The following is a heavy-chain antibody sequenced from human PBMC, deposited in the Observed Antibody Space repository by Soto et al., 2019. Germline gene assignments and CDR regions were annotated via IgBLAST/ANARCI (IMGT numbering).Heavy chain of an antibody. Sequence: QVQLQQWGAGLFKPSETLSLTCAVYGGSFSGYYWSWIRQPPGKGLEWIGEINHSGSTNYNPSLKSRVTISVDTSKNQFSLKLSSVTAADTAVYYCAGPSSIAAAGTPQGFDPWGQGTLVTVSS. D-gene: IGHD6-13*01. V-gene: IGHV4-34*01. CDR2: INHSGST. CDR3: AGPSSIAAAGTPQGFDP. CDR1: GGSFSGYY. J-gene: IGHJ5*02.